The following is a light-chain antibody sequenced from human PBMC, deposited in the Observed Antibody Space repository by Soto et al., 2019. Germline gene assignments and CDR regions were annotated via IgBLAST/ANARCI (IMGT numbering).Light chain of an antibody. J-gene: IGKJ2*01. CDR1: QSIRSN. CDR2: DAF. Sequence: EVVMTQSPATLSVSPGERATLSCRASQSIRSNLAWYQQKPGQAPRLLMYDAFTRATGIPARFSGSGSGTKFTLPISRLQFEDFAGYYCQQYKDWAPYTFGQGTKLEI. V-gene: IGKV3-15*01. CDR3: QQYKDWAPYT.